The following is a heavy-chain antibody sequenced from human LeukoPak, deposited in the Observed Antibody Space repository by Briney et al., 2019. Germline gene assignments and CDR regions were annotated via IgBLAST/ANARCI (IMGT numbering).Heavy chain of an antibody. D-gene: IGHD5-24*01. Sequence: ASVKVSCKTSGYTFTGYYIHWVRQAPGQGLEWMGGIIPIFGTANYAQKFQGRVTITADESTSTVYMGLSSLRSEDTAVYYCARIRDGYNDAYDIWGQGTMVTVSS. CDR3: ARIRDGYNDAYDI. J-gene: IGHJ3*02. V-gene: IGHV1-69*13. CDR2: IIPIFGTA. CDR1: GYTFTGYY.